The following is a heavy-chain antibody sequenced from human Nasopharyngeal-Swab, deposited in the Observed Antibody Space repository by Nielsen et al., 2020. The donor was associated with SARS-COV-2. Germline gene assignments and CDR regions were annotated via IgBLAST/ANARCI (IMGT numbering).Heavy chain of an antibody. V-gene: IGHV3-23*01. CDR1: GFTFSSYA. Sequence: GESLKISCAASGFTFSSYAMSWVRQAPGKGLEWVSAISGSGGSTYYADSVKGRFTISRDDSKNTAYLQMNSLKTEDTAVYYCARGPPYSGSYWDAFDIWGQGTMVTVSS. D-gene: IGHD1-26*01. J-gene: IGHJ3*02. CDR3: ARGPPYSGSYWDAFDI. CDR2: ISGSGGST.